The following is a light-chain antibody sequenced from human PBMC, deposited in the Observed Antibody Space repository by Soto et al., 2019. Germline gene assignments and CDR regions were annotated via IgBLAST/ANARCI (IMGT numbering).Light chain of an antibody. CDR3: HQYNDGPPLT. Sequence: EIMVTQSPSTLSLSPGEGATLSCRASQSVSRNLAWYQHKPGQAPRLLIYGASTRATGIPVRFSGGGSRTEFTLTISSLQSEDFAVYYCHQYNDGPPLTFGGGTKVDIK. J-gene: IGKJ4*01. CDR2: GAS. CDR1: QSVSRN. V-gene: IGKV3-15*01.